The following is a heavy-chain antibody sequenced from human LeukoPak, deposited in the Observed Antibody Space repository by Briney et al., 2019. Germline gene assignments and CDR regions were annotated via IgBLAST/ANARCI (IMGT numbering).Heavy chain of an antibody. Sequence: PSETLSLTCTVSGGSVSSATYYWNWIRQPPGKGLEWIGYIYYSGSTNYNPSLKSRVTISVDTSKNQFSLSLSSVTAADTAVYYCARARYCSGGSCYYNNWFDPWGQGTLVTVSS. CDR2: IYYSGST. CDR3: ARARYCSGGSCYYNNWFDP. V-gene: IGHV4-61*01. J-gene: IGHJ5*02. CDR1: GGSVSSATYY. D-gene: IGHD2-15*01.